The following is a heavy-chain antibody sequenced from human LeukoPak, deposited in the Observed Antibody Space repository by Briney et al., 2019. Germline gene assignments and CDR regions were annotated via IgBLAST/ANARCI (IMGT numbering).Heavy chain of an antibody. Sequence: GGSLRLSCAASGFTFSGYYMSWIRQAPGKGLEWVSYIKSKSSYTNYADSVKGRFTISRDNAKNSMYLQMNSLRAEDTAVYYCARPEVPAAIVHHAFDIWGQGTMVSLST. V-gene: IGHV3-11*06. J-gene: IGHJ3*02. CDR3: ARPEVPAAIVHHAFDI. CDR2: IKSKSSYT. D-gene: IGHD2-2*01. CDR1: GFTFSGYY.